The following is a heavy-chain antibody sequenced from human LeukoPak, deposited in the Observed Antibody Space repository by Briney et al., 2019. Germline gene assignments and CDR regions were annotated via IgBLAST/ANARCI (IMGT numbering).Heavy chain of an antibody. V-gene: IGHV1-2*02. CDR2: INPNSGGT. D-gene: IGHD3-9*01. CDR3: ARAYDILTGYYCYMDV. Sequence: GASVKVSCKASGYTFTGYYMHWVRQAPGQGLEWMGWINPNSGGTNYAQKFQGRVTMTRDTSISTAYMELSRLRSDNTAVYYCARAYDILTGYYCYMDVWGKGTTVTVSS. CDR1: GYTFTGYY. J-gene: IGHJ6*03.